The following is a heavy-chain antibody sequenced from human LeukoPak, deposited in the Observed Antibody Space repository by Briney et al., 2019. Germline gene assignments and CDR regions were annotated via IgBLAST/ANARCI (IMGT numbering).Heavy chain of an antibody. CDR3: AQYCSGGSCQSYYGMDV. Sequence: GSSVTVSCKASGGTFSSYAISWVRQAPGQGLEWMGRIIPILGIANYAQKFQGRVTITADKSTSTAYMELSSLRSEDTAVYYCAQYCSGGSCQSYYGMDVWGQGTTVTVSS. D-gene: IGHD2-15*01. J-gene: IGHJ6*02. CDR1: GGTFSSYA. V-gene: IGHV1-69*04. CDR2: IIPILGIA.